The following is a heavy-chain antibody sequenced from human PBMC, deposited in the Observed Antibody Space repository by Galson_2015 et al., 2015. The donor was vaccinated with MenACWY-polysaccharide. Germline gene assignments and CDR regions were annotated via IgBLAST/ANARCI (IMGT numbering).Heavy chain of an antibody. Sequence: SLRLSCAASGFTFSSYAMSWVRQAPGKGLHWVSSISGSGTSTHYADSVKGRFTISRDNSKNTLYLHMNSLRAEDTAVFYCAKGWTTVTTGGQGTLVTVSS. J-gene: IGHJ4*02. CDR1: GFTFSSYA. D-gene: IGHD4-17*01. CDR2: ISGSGTST. V-gene: IGHV3-23*01. CDR3: AKGWTTVTT.